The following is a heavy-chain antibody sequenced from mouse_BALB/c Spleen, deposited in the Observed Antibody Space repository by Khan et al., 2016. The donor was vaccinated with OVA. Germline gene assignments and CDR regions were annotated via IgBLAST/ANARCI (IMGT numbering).Heavy chain of an antibody. J-gene: IGHJ3*01. CDR3: ARYGYGSLAY. CDR1: GYMFTSYW. CDR2: INPSSGYT. V-gene: IGHV1-7*01. Sequence: QVQLQQSGAELAKPGASVKMSCKASGYMFTSYWMNWVNQRPGQGLEWIGYINPSSGYTDYNQKFKDKATLTADKSYSTAYMQLSSLTSEDSAVYYCARYGYGSLAYWGQWTPVTVSA. D-gene: IGHD1-1*01.